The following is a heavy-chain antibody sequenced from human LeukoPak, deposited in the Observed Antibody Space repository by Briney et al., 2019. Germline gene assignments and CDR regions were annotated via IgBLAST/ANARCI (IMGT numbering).Heavy chain of an antibody. V-gene: IGHV3-23*01. D-gene: IGHD6-19*01. Sequence: PGGSLRLSCAASGFTFSYYAMSWVRQAPGKGLEWVSGISGSGDSTYYADSVKGRFTISRDNSKNTLYLQMNSLRAEDTAVYYCAKAVAGTPNDAFDIWGQGTMVTVSS. J-gene: IGHJ3*02. CDR3: AKAVAGTPNDAFDI. CDR1: GFTFSYYA. CDR2: ISGSGDST.